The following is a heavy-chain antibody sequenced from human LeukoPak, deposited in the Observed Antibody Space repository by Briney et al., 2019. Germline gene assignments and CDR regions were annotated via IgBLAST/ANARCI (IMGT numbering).Heavy chain of an antibody. CDR1: GFTFSNAW. V-gene: IGHV3-30*03. Sequence: GGSLRLSCAASGFTFSNAWMSWVRQAPGKGLEWVAVVSYEGTIKYYSDSAKGRFTISRDNSNSLISLQMNNLTTEDTAVYYCAREKFDSWGQGILVIVS. CDR2: VSYEGTIK. J-gene: IGHJ5*01. CDR3: AREKFDS.